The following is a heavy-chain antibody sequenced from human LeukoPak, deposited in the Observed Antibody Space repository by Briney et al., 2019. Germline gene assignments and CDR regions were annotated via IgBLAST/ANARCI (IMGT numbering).Heavy chain of an antibody. CDR2: ISSDGSGK. J-gene: IGHJ4*02. CDR1: GFTFSTYW. Sequence: PGGSLRLSRAASGFTFSTYWMTWIRQAPGKGLEWVASISSDGSGKYYMDSVKGRFTISRDNAKNSLFLQMNSLGAEDTAVYHCGRVRPGDADYWGQGTLVTVSS. CDR3: GRVRPGDADY. D-gene: IGHD1-26*01. V-gene: IGHV3-7*01.